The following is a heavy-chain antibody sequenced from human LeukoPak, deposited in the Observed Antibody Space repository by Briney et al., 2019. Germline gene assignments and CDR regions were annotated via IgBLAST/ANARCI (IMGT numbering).Heavy chain of an antibody. CDR3: HIMGDFWSGYYYDAFDI. CDR1: GYTFTSYG. V-gene: IGHV1-18*01. CDR2: ISAYNGNT. Sequence: ASVKVSCKASGYTFTSYGISWVRQAPRQGLEWMGWISAYNGNTNYAQKLQGRVTMTTDTSTSTAYMELRSLRSDDTAVYYCHIMGDFWSGYYYDAFDIWGQGTMVTVSS. D-gene: IGHD3-3*01. J-gene: IGHJ3*02.